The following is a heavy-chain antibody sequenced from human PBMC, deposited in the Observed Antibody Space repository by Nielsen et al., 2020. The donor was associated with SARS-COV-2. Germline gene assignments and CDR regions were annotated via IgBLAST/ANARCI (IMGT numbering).Heavy chain of an antibody. Sequence: SETLSLTCTVSGGSISSSSYYWGWIRQPPGKGLEWIGSIYYSGSTYYNPSLKSRVTISVDTSKNQFSLKLGSVTAADTAVYYCASRSWTGVDVWGQGTTVTVSS. V-gene: IGHV4-39*01. CDR3: ASRSWTGVDV. CDR1: GGSISSSSYY. J-gene: IGHJ6*02. D-gene: IGHD3/OR15-3a*01. CDR2: IYYSGST.